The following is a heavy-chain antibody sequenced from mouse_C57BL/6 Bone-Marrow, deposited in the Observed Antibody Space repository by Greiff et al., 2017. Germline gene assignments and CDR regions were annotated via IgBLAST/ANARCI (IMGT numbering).Heavy chain of an antibody. Sequence: EVQLQESGPGLAKPSQTLSLTCSVTGYSITSDYWHWIRKFPGNKLEYMGYISYSGSTYYNPSLKSRISITRDTSKNQYYLQLNSVTTEDTATYYCARSGSSGYYFDYWGQVTTLTVSS. J-gene: IGHJ2*01. D-gene: IGHD3-2*02. CDR3: ARSGSSGYYFDY. CDR2: ISYSGST. V-gene: IGHV3-8*01. CDR1: GYSITSDY.